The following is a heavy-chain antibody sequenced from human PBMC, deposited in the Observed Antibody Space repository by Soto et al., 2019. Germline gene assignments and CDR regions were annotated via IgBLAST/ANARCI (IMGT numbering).Heavy chain of an antibody. CDR2: ITPISGTP. V-gene: IGHV1-69*13. CDR1: GGVFSSDA. Sequence: ASVKVSCKASGGVFSSDASSWVRQAPGQGLEWLGGITPISGTPKYAQKFQGRVTISADESTSTAYMDLSSLRFEDTAIYYCARIYCSGGICFPNWVDPGGQGTLVTVSS. D-gene: IGHD2-8*02. J-gene: IGHJ5*02. CDR3: ARIYCSGGICFPNWVDP.